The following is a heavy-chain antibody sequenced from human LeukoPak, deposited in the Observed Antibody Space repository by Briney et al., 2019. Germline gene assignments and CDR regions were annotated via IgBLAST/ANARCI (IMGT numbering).Heavy chain of an antibody. CDR2: IYPGDSDT. CDR3: ARLMVRGVINDAFDI. D-gene: IGHD3-10*01. Sequence: GESLQISCQGSGYSFTSYWIGWGRRMPGKGLEWMGIIYPGDSDTRYSPSFQGQVTISADKSISTAYLQWSSLKASDTAMYYCARLMVRGVINDAFDIWGQGTMVTVSS. J-gene: IGHJ3*02. CDR1: GYSFTSYW. V-gene: IGHV5-51*01.